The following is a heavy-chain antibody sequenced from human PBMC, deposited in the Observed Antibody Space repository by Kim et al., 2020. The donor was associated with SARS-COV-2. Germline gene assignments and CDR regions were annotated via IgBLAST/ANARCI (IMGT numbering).Heavy chain of an antibody. Sequence: GGSLRLSCAASGFTFSSYAMSWVRQAPGKGLEWVSAIIGSGGSTYYADSVKGRFTISRDNSKNTLYLQMNSLRAEDTAVYYCAKDKTPNIYRIPDYWGQGTLVTVSS. V-gene: IGHV3-23*01. J-gene: IGHJ4*02. CDR3: AKDKTPNIYRIPDY. CDR2: IIGSGGST. CDR1: GFTFSSYA.